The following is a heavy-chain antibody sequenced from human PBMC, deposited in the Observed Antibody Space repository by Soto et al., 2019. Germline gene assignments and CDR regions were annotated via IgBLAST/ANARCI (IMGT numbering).Heavy chain of an antibody. CDR1: GYTFTSYG. CDR3: ARGRYGDY. J-gene: IGHJ4*02. D-gene: IGHD1-1*01. CDR2: ISAHNGNT. V-gene: IGHV1-18*01. Sequence: QVHLVQPGAEVKKPGASVKVSCKASGYTFTSYGITWVRQAPGQGLEWMGWISAHNGNTDYAQKLRGRVILSRDTSTRTAFMELRRRRPDMTAVYCCARGRYGDYWGQGALVTVSS.